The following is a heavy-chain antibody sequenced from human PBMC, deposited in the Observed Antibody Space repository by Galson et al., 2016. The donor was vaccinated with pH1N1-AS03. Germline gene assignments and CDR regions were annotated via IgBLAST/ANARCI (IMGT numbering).Heavy chain of an antibody. CDR2: ISWDDSK. V-gene: IGHV2-5*02. Sequence: PALVKPTQTLTLTCTYSGFSLTSAKMGVGWIRQPPGKALEYLALISWDDSKLYSPPLRSRLTITKDTSRNQVVLSMTNMQPVDTGTHYCGNSVEGVWGQGIKVTVSS. CDR1: GFSLTSAKMG. CDR3: GNSVEGV. J-gene: IGHJ3*01.